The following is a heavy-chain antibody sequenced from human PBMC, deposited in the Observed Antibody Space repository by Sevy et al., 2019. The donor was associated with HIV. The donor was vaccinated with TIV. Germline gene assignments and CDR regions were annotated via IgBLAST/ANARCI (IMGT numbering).Heavy chain of an antibody. CDR2: INPNTGVT. CDR1: GYTFAVYY. Sequence: ASVKVSCKASGYTFAVYYLHWVRQAPGQGLEWMGRINPNTGVTNYAQKFQGRVTMTRDTSITTAYMELHRLGSDDTAVYYCAVLATISSFDYWGQGSLATVSS. J-gene: IGHJ4*02. CDR3: AVLATISSFDY. D-gene: IGHD5-12*01. V-gene: IGHV1-2*06.